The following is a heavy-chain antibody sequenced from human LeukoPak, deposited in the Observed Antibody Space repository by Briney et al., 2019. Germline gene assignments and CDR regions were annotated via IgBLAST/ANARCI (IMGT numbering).Heavy chain of an antibody. V-gene: IGHV4-4*07. CDR1: GGSISSYY. CDR2: IYISGST. CDR3: AKSKSLGLQYFDN. D-gene: IGHD1-7*01. J-gene: IGHJ4*02. Sequence: SETLSLTCTVSGGSISSYYWSWIRQPAGKGLEWIGRIYISGSTNYNPSLKSRATMSVDTSKNQFSLKLSSVTAADTAVYYCAKSKSLGLQYFDNWGQGTLATVSS.